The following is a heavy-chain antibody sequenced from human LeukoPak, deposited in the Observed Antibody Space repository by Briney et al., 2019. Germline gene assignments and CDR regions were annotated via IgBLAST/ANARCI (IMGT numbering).Heavy chain of an antibody. CDR1: GFTVSTYD. J-gene: IGHJ4*02. V-gene: IGHV3-48*01. Sequence: GGSLRLSCAASGFTVSTYDVHWVRQAPGEGPQWIAYFGISGTIYYADSVRGRFTISRDSAKNSLHLEMNSLRVDDTAIYYCAAYGSYPYWGQGTPVTVSS. CDR2: FGISGTI. CDR3: AAYGSYPY. D-gene: IGHD3-16*01.